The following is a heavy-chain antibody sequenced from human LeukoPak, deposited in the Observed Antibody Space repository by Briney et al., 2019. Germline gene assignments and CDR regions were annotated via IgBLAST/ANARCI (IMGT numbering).Heavy chain of an antibody. CDR1: GFTFSSYC. CDR3: AKIFRYSTDY. CDR2: IRYDGSNK. D-gene: IGHD6-13*01. J-gene: IGHJ4*02. Sequence: PGGSLRLSCAASGFTFSSYCMHWVRQAPGKGLEWVAFIRYDGSNKYYADSVKGRFTISGDNSKNTLYLQMNSLRAEDTAVYYCAKIFRYSTDYWGQGTLVTVSS. V-gene: IGHV3-30*02.